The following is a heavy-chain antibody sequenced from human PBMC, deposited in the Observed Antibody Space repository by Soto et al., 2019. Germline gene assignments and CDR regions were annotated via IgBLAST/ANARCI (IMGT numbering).Heavy chain of an antibody. CDR1: GFTFSEYS. D-gene: IGHD5-12*01. CDR3: ARARGNDWYSDY. J-gene: IGHJ4*02. Sequence: DVQLVESGGGLVRPGGSLRLSCTASGFTFSEYSMSWVRQAPGKGLEWVSSITHSGTYVYYADSVKGRFTISRDSASNSLFLQMTSLRAEDMAVYHCARARGNDWYSDYWGQGTLVTVSS. V-gene: IGHV3-21*01. CDR2: ITHSGTYV.